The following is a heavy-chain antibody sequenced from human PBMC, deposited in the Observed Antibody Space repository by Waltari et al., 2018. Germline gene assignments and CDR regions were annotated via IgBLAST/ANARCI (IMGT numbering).Heavy chain of an antibody. CDR2: SSSTVTYP. V-gene: IGHV3-21*01. D-gene: IGHD2-15*01. J-gene: IGHJ4*02. Sequence: EVNLVESGGGLVRPGGSLRLSCATSGFTFNLHHITWVCPAQGKGLDGVSLSSSTVTYPFYADSVKGRFAISRDNAQTSVYLQLNSLKVEDTAVYYCARAGRNGYSYLDYWGQGTLVTVST. CDR1: GFTFNLHH. CDR3: ARAGRNGYSYLDY.